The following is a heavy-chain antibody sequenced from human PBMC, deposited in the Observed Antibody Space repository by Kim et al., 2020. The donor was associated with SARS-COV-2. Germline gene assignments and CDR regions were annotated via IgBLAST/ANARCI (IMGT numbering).Heavy chain of an antibody. CDR2: IYPGDSDT. Sequence: GESLKISCKGSGYSFTSYWIGWVRQMPGKGLEWMGIIYPGDSDTRYSPSCQSQVPISADKSISTAYLQWGSLKASDTAMYYCARFPVTDYFDYWGQGTLGTVSS. CDR1: GYSFTSYW. V-gene: IGHV5-51*01. D-gene: IGHD4-4*01. J-gene: IGHJ4*02. CDR3: ARFPVTDYFDY.